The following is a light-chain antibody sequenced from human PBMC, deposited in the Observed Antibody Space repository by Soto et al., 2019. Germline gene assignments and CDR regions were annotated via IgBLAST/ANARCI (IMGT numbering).Light chain of an antibody. CDR2: DAS. J-gene: IGKJ1*01. CDR1: QTISSW. CDR3: QQYSSYWT. Sequence: DIQMTHSPSTLSGSVGDRVTITCRASQTISSWLAWYRQKPGKAPKFLVYDASNLESGVPSRFSGSGSGTEFTLTISSLQPDDFATYYCQQYSSYWTFGQGTKVDIK. V-gene: IGKV1-5*01.